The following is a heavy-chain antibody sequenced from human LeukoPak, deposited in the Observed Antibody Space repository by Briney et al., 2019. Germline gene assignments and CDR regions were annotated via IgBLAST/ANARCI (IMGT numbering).Heavy chain of an antibody. Sequence: ASVKVSCKASGYTFTSYGISWVRQAPGQGLAWMGWISAYNGNTNYAQKLQGRVTMTTDTSTSTAYMELRSLRSDDTAVYYCARGCCSTSCYVMVDYWGQGTLVTVSS. D-gene: IGHD2-2*01. J-gene: IGHJ4*02. CDR1: GYTFTSYG. V-gene: IGHV1-18*01. CDR2: ISAYNGNT. CDR3: ARGCCSTSCYVMVDY.